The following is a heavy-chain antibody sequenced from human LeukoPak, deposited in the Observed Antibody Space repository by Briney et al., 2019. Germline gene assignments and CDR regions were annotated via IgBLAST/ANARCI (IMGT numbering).Heavy chain of an antibody. V-gene: IGHV4-61*02. D-gene: IGHD1-26*01. CDR3: ARAVEWELLGADWAFDI. CDR2: IYISGST. CDR1: GGSISSGSYY. Sequence: SETLSLTCTVSGGSISSGSYYWSWIRQPAEKGLEYIGRIYISGSTNYNPSLKSRVTMSVDTSKNQFSLKLSSVTAADTAVYYCARAVEWELLGADWAFDIWGQGTMVTVSS. J-gene: IGHJ3*02.